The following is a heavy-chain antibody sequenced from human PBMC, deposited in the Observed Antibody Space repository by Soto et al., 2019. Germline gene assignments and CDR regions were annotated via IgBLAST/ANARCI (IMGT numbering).Heavy chain of an antibody. J-gene: IGHJ6*02. CDR2: MNPNSGNT. CDR1: GYTFTSYD. D-gene: IGHD4-17*01. Sequence: PRPSVKVSCKASGYTFTSYDINWVRQATGQGLEWMGWMNPNSGNTGYAQKFQGRVTMTRNTSISTAYMELSSLRSEDTAVYYCARGGSPRTNYGMDVWGQGTTVTVSS. V-gene: IGHV1-8*01. CDR3: ARGGSPRTNYGMDV.